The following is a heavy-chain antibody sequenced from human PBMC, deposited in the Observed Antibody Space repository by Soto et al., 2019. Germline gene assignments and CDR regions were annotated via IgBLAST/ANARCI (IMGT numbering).Heavy chain of an antibody. Sequence: PSETLSLTCAVSGGSISSSNWWSWVRQPPGKGLEWIGGIYHSGSTNYNPSLKSRVTISVDKSKNQFSLKLSSVTAADTAVYYCARDPRQRDYYYYGMDVWGQGTTVTVSS. CDR2: IYHSGST. CDR1: GGSISSSNW. J-gene: IGHJ6*02. CDR3: ARDPRQRDYYYYGMDV. V-gene: IGHV4-4*02.